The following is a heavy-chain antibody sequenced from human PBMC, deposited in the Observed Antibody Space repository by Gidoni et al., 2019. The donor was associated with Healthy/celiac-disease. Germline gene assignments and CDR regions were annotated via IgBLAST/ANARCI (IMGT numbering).Heavy chain of an antibody. CDR2: FDPEDGET. V-gene: IGHV1-24*01. D-gene: IGHD3-22*01. CDR3: ATALYYDSSGYEVDY. Sequence: QVQLVQSGAEVKKPRASVKVSCKVYGYNHTELSMHWVRQAPGKGLEWMGGFDPEDGETIYAQKFQGRVTMTEDTSTDTAYMELSSLRSEDTAVYYCATALYYDSSGYEVDYWGQGTLVTVSS. J-gene: IGHJ4*02. CDR1: GYNHTELS.